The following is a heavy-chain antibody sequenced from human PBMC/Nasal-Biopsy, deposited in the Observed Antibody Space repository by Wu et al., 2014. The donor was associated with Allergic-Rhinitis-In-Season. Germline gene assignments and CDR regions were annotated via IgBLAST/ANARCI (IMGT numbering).Heavy chain of an antibody. V-gene: IGHV3-48*03. CDR2: ISGSGRTI. J-gene: IGHJ4*02. CDR3: ARGVGVGGTHDY. CDR1: GFRFSSYG. Sequence: LRLSCAASGFRFSSYGMHWVRQAPGKGLEWVSYISGSGRTIHDADSVKGRFSISRDNAKNSLYLEMNNLRDEDTAVYYCARGVGVGGTHDYWGQGTLVTVSS. D-gene: IGHD1-26*01.